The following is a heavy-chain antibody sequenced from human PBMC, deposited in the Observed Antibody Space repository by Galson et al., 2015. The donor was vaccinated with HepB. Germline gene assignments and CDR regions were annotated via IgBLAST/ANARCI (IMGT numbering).Heavy chain of an antibody. Sequence: SLKLSCEASGFIFSIYDISWVRQATGEGLEWMSSIHTGIDTYYAAYVRGGFTTSRENDTNSVSLHMDSLGVGDTAVYYCVRGRCSGSACYLRTNALDIWGQGTVVTVSS. V-gene: IGHV3-13*01. CDR3: VRGRCSGSACYLRTNALDI. CDR1: GFIFSIYD. D-gene: IGHD2-21*01. J-gene: IGHJ3*02. CDR2: IHTGIDT.